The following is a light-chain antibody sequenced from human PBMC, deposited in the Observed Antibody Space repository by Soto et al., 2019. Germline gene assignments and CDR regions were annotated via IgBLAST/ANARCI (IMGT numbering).Light chain of an antibody. J-gene: IGKJ5*01. V-gene: IGKV3-20*01. CDR2: DAS. CDR1: QSIGNNY. Sequence: EIVLTQSPGTRSLSPGERATLSCRASQSIGNNYLAWYQQKRGQAPRLLIFDASTRATGIPDRFSGSGSGTDFTLTISRLEPEDFAVYHCQQYGTSPLTFGQGTRLEIK. CDR3: QQYGTSPLT.